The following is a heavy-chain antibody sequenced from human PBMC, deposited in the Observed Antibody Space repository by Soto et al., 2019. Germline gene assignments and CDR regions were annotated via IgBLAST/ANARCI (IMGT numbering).Heavy chain of an antibody. Sequence: SETLSLTCTVSGGSISSGGYYWRWIRQHPGRGLEWIGYIYYSGSTYYNPSLKSRVTISVGTSKNQFSLKLSSVTAADTAVYYCARASQPAANNNWFDPWGQGTLVSVSS. CDR2: IYYSGST. CDR1: GGSISSGGYY. J-gene: IGHJ5*02. V-gene: IGHV4-31*03. CDR3: ARASQPAANNNWFDP. D-gene: IGHD2-2*01.